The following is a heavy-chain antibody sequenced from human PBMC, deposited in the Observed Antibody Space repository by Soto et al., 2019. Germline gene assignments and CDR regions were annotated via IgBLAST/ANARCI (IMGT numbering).Heavy chain of an antibody. CDR1: GFTFSSYA. J-gene: IGHJ4*02. V-gene: IGHV3-23*01. CDR3: AKYFSAWGYEFDY. D-gene: IGHD5-12*01. CDR2: ISGSGGST. Sequence: EVQLLESGGGLVQPGGSLRLSCAASGFTFSSYAMTWVRQAPGKGLEWVSAISGSGGSTYYADSVKGRFTISRDNSKNTLYLQMNSLRAEDTAVYYCAKYFSAWGYEFDYWGQGTLVTVSS.